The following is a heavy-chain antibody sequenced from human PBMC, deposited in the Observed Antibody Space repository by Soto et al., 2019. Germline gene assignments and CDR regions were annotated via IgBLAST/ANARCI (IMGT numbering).Heavy chain of an antibody. CDR1: GFTFSSYW. Sequence: GGSLRLSCAASGFTFSSYWMSWVRQAPGKGLEWVANIKQGGSEKYYADSVKGRFTISRDNSKNTLYLQMNSLRAEDTAVYYCARDHTIFGVVMVPDAFDIWGQGTMVTVSS. D-gene: IGHD3-3*01. CDR2: IKQGGSEK. CDR3: ARDHTIFGVVMVPDAFDI. J-gene: IGHJ3*02. V-gene: IGHV3-7*01.